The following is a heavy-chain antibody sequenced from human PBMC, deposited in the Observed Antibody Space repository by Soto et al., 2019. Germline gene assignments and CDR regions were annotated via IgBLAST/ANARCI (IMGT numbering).Heavy chain of an antibody. CDR1: GGSISSYY. V-gene: IGHV4-59*01. J-gene: IGHJ3*02. CDR3: ACGWQQLVNHVAFDI. CDR2: IYYSGST. Sequence: QVQLQESGPGLVKPSETLSLTCTVSGGSISSYYWSWIRQPPGQGLEWIGYIYYSGSTNYNPSIKSRVTITVDTSKNQFALKLSSVTAADTAGYYCACGWQQLVNHVAFDIWGQGTIVTVSS. D-gene: IGHD6-13*01.